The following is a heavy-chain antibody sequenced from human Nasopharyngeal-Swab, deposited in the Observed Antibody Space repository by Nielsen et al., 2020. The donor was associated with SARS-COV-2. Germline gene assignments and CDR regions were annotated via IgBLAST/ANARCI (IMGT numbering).Heavy chain of an antibody. V-gene: IGHV3-7*03. J-gene: IGHJ5*02. CDR2: IKQDGSEK. Sequence: GGSLRLSCAASGLTFSSYWMSWVRQAPGKGLEWVANIKQDGSEKYYVDSVKGRFTISRDNAKNSLYLQMNSLRAEDTALYHCARWGVVVPAAQGGGWFDPWGQGTLVTVSS. CDR1: GLTFSSYW. D-gene: IGHD2-2*01. CDR3: ARWGVVVPAAQGGGWFDP.